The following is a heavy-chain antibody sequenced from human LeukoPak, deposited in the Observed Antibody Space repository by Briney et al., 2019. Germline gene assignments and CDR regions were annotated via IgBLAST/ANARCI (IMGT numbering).Heavy chain of an antibody. J-gene: IGHJ4*02. D-gene: IGHD4-17*01. V-gene: IGHV4-59*08. CDR1: GASISSYY. CDR2: FYYSGST. Sequence: SETLSLTCTVSGASISSYYWSWIRQPPGKGLEWIGYFYYSGSTNYNPSLESRVSISVDTSKNQLSLKLRSVTAADTAVYYCARGGTHGDYCGYWGQGTLVTVSS. CDR3: ARGGTHGDYCGY.